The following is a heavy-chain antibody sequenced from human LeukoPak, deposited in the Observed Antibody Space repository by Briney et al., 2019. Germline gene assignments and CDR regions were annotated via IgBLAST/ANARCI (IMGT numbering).Heavy chain of an antibody. Sequence: SETLSLTCTVSGGSISSGGYYWSWIRQHPGKGLEWIGYIYYSGSPYYNPSLKSRVTISVDTSNDQFSLILSSVTAAVTAVYYCASSPVWFGELFGWFDPWGQGTLVTVSS. CDR3: ASSPVWFGELFGWFDP. CDR1: GGSISSGGYY. CDR2: IYYSGSP. V-gene: IGHV4-31*03. J-gene: IGHJ5*02. D-gene: IGHD3-10*01.